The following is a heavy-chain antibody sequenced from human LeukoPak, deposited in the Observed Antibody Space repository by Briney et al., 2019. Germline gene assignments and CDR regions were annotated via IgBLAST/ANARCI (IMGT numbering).Heavy chain of an antibody. CDR3: AKQGSSASAFEY. V-gene: IGHV3-23*01. J-gene: IGHJ4*02. D-gene: IGHD1-26*01. CDR1: KFTFSSYA. CDR2: ISGSGVST. Sequence: PGGSLRLSCAASKFTFSSYAMSWVRQAPGKGLEWVSAISGSGVSTYYADSVKGRFTISRENPKSTLYLQMNSLRAEDTAVYYCAKQGSSASAFEYWGQGTLVSVS.